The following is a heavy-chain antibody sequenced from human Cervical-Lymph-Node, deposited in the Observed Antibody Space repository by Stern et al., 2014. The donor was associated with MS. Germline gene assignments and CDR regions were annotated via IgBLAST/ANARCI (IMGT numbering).Heavy chain of an antibody. CDR3: ARERKVERSSRLLVSFDV. J-gene: IGHJ3*01. V-gene: IGHV4-34*01. CDR1: GASFSDNY. CDR2: INSSGGT. Sequence: QVQLQQWGAGLLRPSETLSLTCAVQGASFSDNYWSWIRQTPGKGLEWIGGINSSGGTRYNPSLMSRATLSVDPSRNQFSLKLSSLTAADTAMYYCARERKVERSSRLLVSFDVWGQGTLVTVSS. D-gene: IGHD1-1*01.